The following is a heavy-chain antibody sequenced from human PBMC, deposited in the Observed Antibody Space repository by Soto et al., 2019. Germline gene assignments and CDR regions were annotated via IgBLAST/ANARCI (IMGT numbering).Heavy chain of an antibody. J-gene: IGHJ6*02. D-gene: IGHD3-16*01. CDR1: GGTFSSYA. Sequence: QVQLVQSGAEVKKPGSSVKVSCKASGGTFSSYAISWVRQAPGQGLEWMGGIIPIFGTANYAQKFQGRVTITAEESTSTAYMELSSLRSEDTAVYYCARELGRSPHPRDRVVWGMDVWGQGTTVTVSS. CDR2: IIPIFGTA. CDR3: ARELGRSPHPRDRVVWGMDV. V-gene: IGHV1-69*01.